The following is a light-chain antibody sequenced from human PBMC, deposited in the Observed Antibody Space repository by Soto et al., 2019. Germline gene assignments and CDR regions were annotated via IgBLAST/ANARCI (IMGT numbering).Light chain of an antibody. CDR1: QTISSW. Sequence: DIQMTQSPSTLSTSVGDIVTINFRASQTISSWLAWYQQKPGKAPKLLIYDVSSLESGVPSRFSGSGSGTEFTLTISSLQPDDFATYYCQQYNTFWTFGQGTKVDIK. V-gene: IGKV1-5*01. CDR3: QQYNTFWT. J-gene: IGKJ1*01. CDR2: DVS.